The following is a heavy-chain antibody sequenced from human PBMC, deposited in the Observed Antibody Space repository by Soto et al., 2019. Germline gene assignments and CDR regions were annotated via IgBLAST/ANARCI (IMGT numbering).Heavy chain of an antibody. CDR2: ISYDGSNK. D-gene: IGHD3-3*01. J-gene: IGHJ2*01. CDR1: GFTFSSYA. V-gene: IGHV3-30-3*01. CDR3: AKTYYDFWSGYTFYWYFDL. Sequence: ESGGGVVQPGRSLRLSCAASGFTFSSYAMHWVRQAPGKGLEWVAVISYDGSNKYYADSVKGRFTISRDNSKNTLYLQMNSLRAEDTAVYYCAKTYYDFWSGYTFYWYFDLWGRGTLVTVSS.